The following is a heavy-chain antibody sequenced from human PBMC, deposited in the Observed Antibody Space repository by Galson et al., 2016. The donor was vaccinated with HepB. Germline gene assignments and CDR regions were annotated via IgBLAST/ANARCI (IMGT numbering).Heavy chain of an antibody. J-gene: IGHJ4*02. D-gene: IGHD5-18*01. CDR2: IGSSTGTV. CDR3: ARDPLGYSYALVRYFDY. CDR1: GFTCTSYS. V-gene: IGHV3-48*02. Sequence: SMRLSCAASGFTCTSYSMNWVRQVPGKGLDWVSYIGSSTGTVYYADSVKGCFTISRDNAKNSLYLQMNSLRDEDTAVYYCARDPLGYSYALVRYFDYWGQGTLVTVSS.